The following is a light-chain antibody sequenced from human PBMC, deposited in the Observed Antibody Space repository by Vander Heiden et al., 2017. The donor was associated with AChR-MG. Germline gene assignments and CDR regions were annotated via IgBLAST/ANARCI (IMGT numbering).Light chain of an antibody. J-gene: IGKJ2*01. CDR3: QQRSNGPPTYT. CDR2: DAS. V-gene: IGKV3-11*01. CDR1: QSVSSY. Sequence: EIVLTQSPATLSLSPGERATLSCRASQSVSSYLAWYKQKPGQAPRLLIYDASNRATGIKARFSGSGYGTDFTLTISSREPEDFAVYYCQQRSNGPPTYTFGQGTKLEIK.